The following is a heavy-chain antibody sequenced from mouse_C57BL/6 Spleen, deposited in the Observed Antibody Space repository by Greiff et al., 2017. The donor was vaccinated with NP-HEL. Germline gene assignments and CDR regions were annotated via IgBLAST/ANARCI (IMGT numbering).Heavy chain of an antibody. CDR1: GFTFSSYA. CDR2: ISSGGDYI. Sequence: EVKLVESGEGLVKPGGSLKLSCAASGFTFSSYAMSWVRQTPEKRLEWVAYISSGGDYIYYADTVKGRFTISRDNARNTLYLQMSSLKSEDTAMYYCTREGNYGKNYAMDYWGQGTSVTVSS. D-gene: IGHD2-1*01. V-gene: IGHV5-9-1*02. J-gene: IGHJ4*01. CDR3: TREGNYGKNYAMDY.